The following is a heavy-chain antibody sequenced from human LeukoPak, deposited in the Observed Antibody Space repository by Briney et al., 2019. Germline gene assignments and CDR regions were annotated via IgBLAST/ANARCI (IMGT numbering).Heavy chain of an antibody. J-gene: IGHJ4*02. V-gene: IGHV4-34*01. D-gene: IGHD1-7*01. CDR2: INHSGST. Sequence: SETLSLTCAVYGGSFSGYYWSWIRQPPGKGREWIGEINHSGSTNYNPSLKSRVTISVDTSKNQFSLKLSSVTAADTAVYYCARITGTTKVDYWGQGTLVTVSS. CDR1: GGSFSGYY. CDR3: ARITGTTKVDY.